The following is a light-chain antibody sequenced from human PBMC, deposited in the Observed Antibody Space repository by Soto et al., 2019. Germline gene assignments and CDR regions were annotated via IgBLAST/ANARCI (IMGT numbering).Light chain of an antibody. CDR2: WAS. J-gene: IGKJ4*01. CDR3: HQYYSTQLT. Sequence: DIMMTQSPDSLAVSLGERATINCKSSQSVLYSSNNKNYLAWYQQKPGQPPKLLIYWASTRESGVPDRFSGSGSGTDFTLTISSLQAEDVAAYYCHQYYSTQLTFGGGTKVEIK. CDR1: QSVLYSSNNKNY. V-gene: IGKV4-1*01.